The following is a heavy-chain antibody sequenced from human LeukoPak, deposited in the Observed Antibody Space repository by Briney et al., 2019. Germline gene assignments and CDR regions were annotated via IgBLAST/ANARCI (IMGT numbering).Heavy chain of an antibody. CDR2: IYTGGSI. V-gene: IGHV4-4*07. Sequence: SETLSLTCTVSGSSITSYYWSWIRQPAGKGLECIGRIYTGGSISYNPSLKSRVTMSIHTSKNQFSLNLSSVTAADTAVYYCARARMYSSGWYFDYWGQGTPVTVSS. J-gene: IGHJ4*02. CDR1: GSSITSYY. D-gene: IGHD6-19*01. CDR3: ARARMYSSGWYFDY.